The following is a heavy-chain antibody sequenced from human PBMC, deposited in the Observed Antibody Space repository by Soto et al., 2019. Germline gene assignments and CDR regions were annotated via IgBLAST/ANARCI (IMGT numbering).Heavy chain of an antibody. CDR2: IWYDGSNK. CDR1: GFSFRTYG. D-gene: IGHD3-22*01. Sequence: QVQLVESGGGVVQPGRSLRLSCAASGFSFRTYGIHWVRQAPGKGLEWVAVIWYDGSNKYYADSVKGRFTISRDNYENTLYFQRYSLRADDSAVYYCARDRENFYDSSGYYFSDSFDLWGQGTMVTVSS. CDR3: ARDRENFYDSSGYYFSDSFDL. V-gene: IGHV3-33*01. J-gene: IGHJ3*01.